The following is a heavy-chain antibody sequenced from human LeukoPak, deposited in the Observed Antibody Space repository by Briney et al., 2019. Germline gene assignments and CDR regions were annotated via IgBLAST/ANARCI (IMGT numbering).Heavy chain of an antibody. J-gene: IGHJ4*02. CDR2: ISGSGGST. D-gene: IGHD1-26*01. CDR1: GFTFSSYA. V-gene: IGHV3-23*01. Sequence: GGSLRLSCAASGFTFSSYAMSWVRQAPGKGLEWVSAISGSGGSTYYADSVKGRFTISRDNSKNTLYLQMNSLRAEDTAVYYCIREPDRFRLPNFDYWGQGTLITVSS. CDR3: IREPDRFRLPNFDY.